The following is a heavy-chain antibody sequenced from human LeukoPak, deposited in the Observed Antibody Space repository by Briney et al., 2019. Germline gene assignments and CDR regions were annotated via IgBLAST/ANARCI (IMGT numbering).Heavy chain of an antibody. Sequence: PGRSLRLSCAASGFTFSNYAMHWVRQALGKGLEWVAVISFDGTNKYYANSVQGRFTISRDNSKNTLYLQMNSLRTEDTALYYCARDMYDNGWSSFDYWGQGTLVTVSS. CDR2: ISFDGTNK. CDR1: GFTFSNYA. V-gene: IGHV3-30-3*01. J-gene: IGHJ4*02. CDR3: ARDMYDNGWSSFDY. D-gene: IGHD3-10*01.